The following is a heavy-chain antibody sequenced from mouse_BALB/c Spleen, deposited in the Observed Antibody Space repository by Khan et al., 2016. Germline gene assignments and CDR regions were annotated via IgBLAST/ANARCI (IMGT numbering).Heavy chain of an antibody. D-gene: IGHD2-4*01. V-gene: IGHV2-2*02. Sequence: QVQLKESGPGLVQPSQSLSITCTVSGFSLTTYGVQWVRQSPGKALEWLGVIWSGGSTDYNAPFISRLSISRDTSKSQVFVKMSSLQTKDTAIYYCARTYDYDGGFDYWGQGTILTVSS. CDR3: ARTYDYDGGFDY. J-gene: IGHJ2*01. CDR1: GFSLTTYG. CDR2: IWSGGST.